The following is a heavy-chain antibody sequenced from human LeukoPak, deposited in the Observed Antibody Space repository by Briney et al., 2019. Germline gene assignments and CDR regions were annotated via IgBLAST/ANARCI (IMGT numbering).Heavy chain of an antibody. D-gene: IGHD4-17*01. CDR1: GFTFSSYA. CDR2: ISYDGSNK. Sequence: PGGSLRLSCAAPGFTFSSYAMHWVRQAPGKGLEWVAVISYDGSNKYYADSVKGRFTISRGNSKNTLYLQMNSLRAEDTAVYYCARPRGIYGDFLVYWGQGTLVTVSS. V-gene: IGHV3-30-3*01. CDR3: ARPRGIYGDFLVY. J-gene: IGHJ4*02.